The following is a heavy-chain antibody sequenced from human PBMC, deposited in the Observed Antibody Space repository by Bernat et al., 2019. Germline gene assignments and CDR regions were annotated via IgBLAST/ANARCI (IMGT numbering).Heavy chain of an antibody. D-gene: IGHD6-6*01. J-gene: IGHJ6*02. CDR1: GYSFTSYG. Sequence: QVQLVQSGAEVKKPGASVKVSCKASGYSFTSYGISWERQAPGQGLEWMGWISAYNGDTNYAQKLQGRVTMTTDTSTTTAYMELRSLRSDDTAVYYCARDFPLMYSSSSSDHYYGMDVWGQGTTVTVSS. CDR3: ARDFPLMYSSSSSDHYYGMDV. V-gene: IGHV1-18*01. CDR2: ISAYNGDT.